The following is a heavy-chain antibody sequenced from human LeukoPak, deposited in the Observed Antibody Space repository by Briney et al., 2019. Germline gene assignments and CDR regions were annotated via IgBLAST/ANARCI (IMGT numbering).Heavy chain of an antibody. J-gene: IGHJ2*01. D-gene: IGHD3-3*01. CDR2: ISSDGSKK. CDR1: GFIFSSYA. Sequence: PGGTLRLSCAASGFIFSSYAMHWVRQAPGKGLEWVAVISSDGSKKYYADSVQGRFTISRDNSKNTLYLQMNSLRTEDTAVYYCARDGAPIVAISGVVMSGYFDLWGRGTLVTVSS. V-gene: IGHV3-30-3*01. CDR3: ARDGAPIVAISGVVMSGYFDL.